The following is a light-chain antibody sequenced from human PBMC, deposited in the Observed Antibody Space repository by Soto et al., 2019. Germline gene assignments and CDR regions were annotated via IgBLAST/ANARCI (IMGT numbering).Light chain of an antibody. CDR1: QSISNY. Sequence: DIQMTQSPSSLSASVGDRVTITCRASQSISNYSNWYQQKPGKAPKLLIYAASSLQSGVPSRFSGRGSGTYFTLTISSLQPEDFATYYCQQSYITLALTFGGGTKVEIK. CDR2: AAS. J-gene: IGKJ4*01. CDR3: QQSYITLALT. V-gene: IGKV1-39*01.